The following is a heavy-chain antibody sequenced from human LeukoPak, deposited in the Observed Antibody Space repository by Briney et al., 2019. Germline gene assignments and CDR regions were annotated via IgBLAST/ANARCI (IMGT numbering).Heavy chain of an antibody. D-gene: IGHD1-7*01. CDR1: GYTFTGYY. Sequence: ASVKVSCKASGYTFTGYYMHWVRQAPGQGLEWMGWISAYNGNTNYAQKLQGRVTMTTDTSTSTAYMELRSLRSDDTAVYYCARDWTGTTYRDFDYWGQGTLVTVSS. CDR3: ARDWTGTTYRDFDY. CDR2: ISAYNGNT. J-gene: IGHJ4*02. V-gene: IGHV1-18*04.